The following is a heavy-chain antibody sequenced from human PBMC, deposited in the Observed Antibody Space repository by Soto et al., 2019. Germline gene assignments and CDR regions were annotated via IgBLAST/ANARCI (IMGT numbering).Heavy chain of an antibody. Sequence: ASVKVSCKASGYTFTGYYMHWVRQAPGQGLEWMGWINPNSGGTNYAQKFQGRVTMTRDTSISTAYMELSRLRSDDTAVYYCARDYDFWSGHAAFDIWGQGTMVTVSS. J-gene: IGHJ3*02. D-gene: IGHD3-3*01. CDR2: INPNSGGT. CDR3: ARDYDFWSGHAAFDI. CDR1: GYTFTGYY. V-gene: IGHV1-2*02.